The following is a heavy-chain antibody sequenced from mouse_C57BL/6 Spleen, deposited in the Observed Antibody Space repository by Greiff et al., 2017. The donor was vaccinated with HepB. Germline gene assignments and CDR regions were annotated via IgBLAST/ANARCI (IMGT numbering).Heavy chain of an antibody. CDR3: ARNWDGEFDY. J-gene: IGHJ2*01. D-gene: IGHD4-1*01. V-gene: IGHV3-6*01. Sequence: EVQLQQSGPGLVKPSQSLSLTCSVTGYSITSGYYWNWIRQFPGNKLEWMGYISYDGSNNYNPSLKNRISITRDTSKNQFFLKLNSVTTEDTATYYCARNWDGEFDYWGQGTTLTVSS. CDR2: ISYDGSN. CDR1: GYSITSGYY.